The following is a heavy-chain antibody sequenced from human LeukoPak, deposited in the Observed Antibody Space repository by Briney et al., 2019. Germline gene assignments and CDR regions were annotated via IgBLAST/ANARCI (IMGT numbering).Heavy chain of an antibody. D-gene: IGHD3-3*01. V-gene: IGHV3-53*01. J-gene: IGHJ4*02. Sequence: GGSLRLSCAASGFTVTDNYMNWVRQSSGKGLEWVSVIYGGGDTNYADSVKGRFTISRDNSKNTLYLQMNSLRAEDTAVYYCAKVPLITIFGVVTFDYWGQGTLVTVSS. CDR3: AKVPLITIFGVVTFDY. CDR2: IYGGGDT. CDR1: GFTVTDNY.